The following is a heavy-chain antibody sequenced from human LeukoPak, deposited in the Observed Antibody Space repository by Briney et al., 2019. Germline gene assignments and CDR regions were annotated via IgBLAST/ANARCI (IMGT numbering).Heavy chain of an antibody. CDR3: ARGGSYSYYYYYGMDV. CDR1: GYTFTSYG. Sequence: GASVKVSCKASGYTFTSYGISWVRQAPGQGLEWMGWISAYNGNTNYAQKLQGRVTMTTDTSTSTAYMELRSLRSDDTAVYYRARGGSYSYYYYYGMDVWGQGTTVTVSS. V-gene: IGHV1-18*01. D-gene: IGHD1-26*01. J-gene: IGHJ6*02. CDR2: ISAYNGNT.